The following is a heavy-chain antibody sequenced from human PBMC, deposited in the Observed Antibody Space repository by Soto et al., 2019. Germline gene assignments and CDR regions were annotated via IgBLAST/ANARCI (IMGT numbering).Heavy chain of an antibody. Sequence: PGESLRISCKASGYSFTSYWIGWVRQMPWKCLEWIWIIYPGDSDTRYSPSFQGQVTISADKSISTADLQWSSLKASDTAMYYCARQGGEYYYDSSGYYLTAHDAFDIWGQGTMVTVSS. D-gene: IGHD3-22*01. V-gene: IGHV5-51*01. CDR1: GYSFTSYW. CDR3: ARQGGEYYYDSSGYYLTAHDAFDI. CDR2: IYPGDSDT. J-gene: IGHJ3*02.